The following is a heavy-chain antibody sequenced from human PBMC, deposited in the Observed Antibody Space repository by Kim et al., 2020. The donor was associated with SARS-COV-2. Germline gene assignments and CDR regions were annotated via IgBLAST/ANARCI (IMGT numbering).Heavy chain of an antibody. CDR3: AKGYGGTYGDYYFDY. J-gene: IGHJ4*02. CDR1: GFTFDDSA. V-gene: IGHV3-9*01. Sequence: GGSLRLSCAASGFTFDDSAMHWVRQAPGKGLEWVSGISWNSDSIGYADSVKGRFTISRDNAKNSLYLQMNSLRAEDTALYYCAKGYGGTYGDYYFDYWGQGTLVTVSS. D-gene: IGHD4-17*01. CDR2: ISWNSDSI.